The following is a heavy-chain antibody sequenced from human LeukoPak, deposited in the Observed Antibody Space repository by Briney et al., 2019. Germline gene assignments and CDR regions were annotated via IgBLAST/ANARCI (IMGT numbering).Heavy chain of an antibody. V-gene: IGHV3-23*01. CDR1: GFTFSSYA. Sequence: GGSLRLSCAASGFTFSSYAMSWVRQAPGKGLEWVSAISGSGGSTYYADSVKGRFTISRDNSKNTLFLQMNNLRTEDTAVYYCAKDKSVSADYYFDYWGQGTLVTVSS. J-gene: IGHJ4*02. CDR2: ISGSGGST. CDR3: AKDKSVSADYYFDY. D-gene: IGHD5/OR15-5a*01.